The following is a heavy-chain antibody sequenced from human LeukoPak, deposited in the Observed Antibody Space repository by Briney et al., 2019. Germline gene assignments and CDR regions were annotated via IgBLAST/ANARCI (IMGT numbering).Heavy chain of an antibody. V-gene: IGHV3-53*04. CDR1: GFSVSGNY. D-gene: IGHD3-22*01. Sequence: GGSLRLSCAASGFSVSGNYMSWVRQAPGKGLEWVSATYSGGATYYTDSVKGRFTMSRHTSKNTLDLQMNSLRVEDTAVYYCARWKMEGIVVDVFDIWGQGTRVTVSS. CDR3: ARWKMEGIVVDVFDI. CDR2: TYSGGAT. J-gene: IGHJ3*02.